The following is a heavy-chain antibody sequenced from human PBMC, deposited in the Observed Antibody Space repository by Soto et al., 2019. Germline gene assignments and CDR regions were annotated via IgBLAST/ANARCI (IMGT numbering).Heavy chain of an antibody. D-gene: IGHD3-22*01. Sequence: QVQLVESGGGMVQPGRSLRLSCAASGFSIRSYGLHWVRQAPGKGLEWVAFISYDGANKNYADSVKGPFTISRDISNNTLSLLINSLRPEDTAVYYCAKWGVGSTGCPPGAGHYYGLDVWGQGTTVTVS. V-gene: IGHV3-30*18. CDR1: GFSIRSYG. CDR3: AKWGVGSTGCPPGAGHYYGLDV. J-gene: IGHJ6*02. CDR2: ISYDGANK.